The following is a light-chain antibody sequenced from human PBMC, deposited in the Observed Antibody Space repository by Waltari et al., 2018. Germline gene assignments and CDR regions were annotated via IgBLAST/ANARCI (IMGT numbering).Light chain of an antibody. J-gene: IGKJ5*01. CDR1: QGVGSSF. Sequence: IVLTQSPGTLSLSPGERATLSCRASQGVGSSFLAWYQQKPGQAPRLLIYGVSTRATGIPDRFSGSGSGTDFTLTISRLEPEDFAVYYCQQYGGSPLITFGQGTRLEIK. V-gene: IGKV3-20*01. CDR2: GVS. CDR3: QQYGGSPLIT.